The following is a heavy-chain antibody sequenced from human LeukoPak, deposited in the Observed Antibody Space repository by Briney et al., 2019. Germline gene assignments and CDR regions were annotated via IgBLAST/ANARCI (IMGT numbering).Heavy chain of an antibody. J-gene: IGHJ5*02. D-gene: IGHD1-26*01. V-gene: IGHV4-30-4*08. Sequence: SETLSLTCTVSGGSISSGDYYWSWIRQPPGKGLEWIGYIYYSGSTYYNPSLKSRVTISVDTSKNQFSLKLSSVTAADTAVYYCARTSGSYSWFDPWGQGTLVTVSS. CDR2: IYYSGST. CDR1: GGSISSGDYY. CDR3: ARTSGSYSWFDP.